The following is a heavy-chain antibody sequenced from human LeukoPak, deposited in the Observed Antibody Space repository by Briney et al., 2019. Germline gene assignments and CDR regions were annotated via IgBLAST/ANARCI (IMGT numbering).Heavy chain of an antibody. J-gene: IGHJ4*02. CDR2: IRQDGSQK. CDR3: ARDYYDSSGYSIDY. CDR1: GFTFSSYW. D-gene: IGHD3-22*01. V-gene: IGHV3-7*03. Sequence: GGSLRLSCAASGFTFSSYWMSWVRQAPGKGLEWVATIRQDGSQKYYVDSVKGRFTISRDNAKNSLYLQIDSLRAEDTAVYYCARDYYDSSGYSIDYWGQGTLVTVSS.